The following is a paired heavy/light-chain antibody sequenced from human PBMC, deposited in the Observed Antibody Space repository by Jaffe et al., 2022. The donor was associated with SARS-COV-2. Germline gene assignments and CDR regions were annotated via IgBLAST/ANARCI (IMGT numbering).Heavy chain of an antibody. V-gene: IGHV3-7*01. CDR1: GFTFSSYW. D-gene: IGHD3-22*01. Sequence: EVQLVESGGGLVQPGGSLRLSCAASGFTFSSYWMSWVRQAPGKGLEWVANIKQDGSEKYYVDSVKGRFTISRDNAKNSLYLQMNSLRAEDTAVYYCARETYYYDSSGYYYQTDNWFDPWGQGTLVTVSS. CDR3: ARETYYYDSSGYYYQTDNWFDP. CDR2: IKQDGSEK. J-gene: IGHJ5*02.
Light chain of an antibody. CDR1: QSISSY. Sequence: DIQMTQSPSSLSASVGDRVTITCRASQSISSYLNWYQQKPGKAPKLLIYAASSLQSGVPSRFSGSGSGTDFTLTISSLQPEDFATYYCQQSYSTPRRTFGQGTKVEIK. CDR3: QQSYSTPRRT. CDR2: AAS. J-gene: IGKJ1*01. V-gene: IGKV1-39*01.